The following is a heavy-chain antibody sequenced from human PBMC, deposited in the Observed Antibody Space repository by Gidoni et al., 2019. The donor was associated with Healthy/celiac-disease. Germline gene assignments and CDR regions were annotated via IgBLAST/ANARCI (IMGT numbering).Heavy chain of an antibody. D-gene: IGHD3-10*01. V-gene: IGHV1-2*02. CDR1: VYTFTGYY. Sequence: QVQLVQSGAEVKKPGASVQVSCKASVYTFTGYYMPWVRQAPGQGLGGMGWINPNSGGTNYAQKFQGRVTMTRYTSISTAYMELSRLRSDDTAVYYCARDGSGSYYYYYYGMDVWGQGTTVTVSS. CDR3: ARDGSGSYYYYYYGMDV. J-gene: IGHJ6*02. CDR2: INPNSGGT.